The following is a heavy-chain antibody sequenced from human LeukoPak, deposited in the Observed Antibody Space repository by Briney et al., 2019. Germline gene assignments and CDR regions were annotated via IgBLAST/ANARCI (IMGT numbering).Heavy chain of an antibody. V-gene: IGHV4-34*01. Sequence: SETPSLTCAVYGGSFGGYYWSWIRQPPGKGLEWIGEINHSGSTNYNPSLKSRVTISVNTSKNQFSLKLSSVTAADTAVYYCARDMDYGSGSSWGQGTLVTVSS. CDR2: INHSGST. CDR1: GGSFGGYY. J-gene: IGHJ5*02. D-gene: IGHD3-10*01. CDR3: ARDMDYGSGSS.